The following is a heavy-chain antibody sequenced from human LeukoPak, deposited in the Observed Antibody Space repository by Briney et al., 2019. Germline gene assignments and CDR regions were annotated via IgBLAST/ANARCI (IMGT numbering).Heavy chain of an antibody. Sequence: PGGSLRLSCAASGFTFSSYGMHWVRQAPGKGLEWVEVIWYDGSNKYYADSVKGRFTISRDNSKNTLYLQMNSRSAEDPAVYYCASMGSSRENDYWGQETLVTVSS. J-gene: IGHJ4*02. V-gene: IGHV3-33*01. CDR3: ASMGSSRENDY. D-gene: IGHD1-26*01. CDR2: IWYDGSNK. CDR1: GFTFSSYG.